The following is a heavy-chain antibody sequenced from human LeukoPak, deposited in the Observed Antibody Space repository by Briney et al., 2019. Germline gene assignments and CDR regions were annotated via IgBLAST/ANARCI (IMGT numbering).Heavy chain of an antibody. V-gene: IGHV4-59*11. CDR1: GDSINSLDL. J-gene: IGHJ4*02. Sequence: SETLSLTCTVSGDSINSLDLWSWIRQPPGKGLEWIGYIYYSGSTNYNPSLKSRVTISVDTSKNQFSLKLSSVTAADTAVYYCARNTYCGGDCYSSPFDYWGQGTLVTVSS. CDR3: ARNTYCGGDCYSSPFDY. D-gene: IGHD2-21*02. CDR2: IYYSGST.